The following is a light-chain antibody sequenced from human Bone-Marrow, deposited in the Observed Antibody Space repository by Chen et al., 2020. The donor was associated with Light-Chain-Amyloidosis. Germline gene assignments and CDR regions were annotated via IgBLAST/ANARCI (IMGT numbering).Light chain of an antibody. CDR2: DDS. CDR1: NIGSTS. V-gene: IGLV3-21*02. Sequence: SYVLTQPSSVSVAPGQTAKIACGGHNIGSTSVHWYQQTPGQAPLLVVYDDSDRPSGIPERLSGSNSGNTATLTISRVEAGDEADYYCQVWDRSSDRPVFGGGTKLTVL. CDR3: QVWDRSSDRPV. J-gene: IGLJ3*02.